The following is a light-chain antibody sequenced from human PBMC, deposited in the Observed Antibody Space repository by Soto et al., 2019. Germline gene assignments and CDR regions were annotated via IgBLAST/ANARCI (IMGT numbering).Light chain of an antibody. J-gene: IGKJ5*01. Sequence: EIMMTQSPATLSVSPGERATVSCRASQSVRNNLAWYQQRRGQAPRLLIYYASTRATGVPARFSGSGSGTKFTLTITSLQSEDSALYYCQQYNNWPPITFGQGTRLEIK. V-gene: IGKV3-15*01. CDR1: QSVRNN. CDR2: YAS. CDR3: QQYNNWPPIT.